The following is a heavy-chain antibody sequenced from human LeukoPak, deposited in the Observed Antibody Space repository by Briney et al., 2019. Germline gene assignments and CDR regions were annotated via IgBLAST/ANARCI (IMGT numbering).Heavy chain of an antibody. J-gene: IGHJ1*01. CDR2: IWYDGSNK. V-gene: IGHV3-33*01. Sequence: PGRSLRLSCAASVFTFSIYGMHWVRHAPGKGREWVAVIWYDGSNKYYADSVKSRFTISRDNSKNTLYLQINSMRAEDKAVYYCAREYCSGGSCYSVDSEYFQHWGQGTLVTVSS. CDR3: AREYCSGGSCYSVDSEYFQH. CDR1: VFTFSIYG. D-gene: IGHD2-15*01.